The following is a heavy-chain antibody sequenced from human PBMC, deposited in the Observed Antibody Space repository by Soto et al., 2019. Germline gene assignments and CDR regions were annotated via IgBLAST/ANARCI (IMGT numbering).Heavy chain of an antibody. CDR1: GYRLNSYG. J-gene: IGHJ5*02. Sequence: ASVKVSCKASGYRLNSYGISWVRQAPGQGLEWLGWISGYNGDTNYAQNLQGRVTMTTDASTSTAYMELGSLRPDDTAVYYCARGSPFDPRGQGTPVTVSS. V-gene: IGHV1-18*01. CDR2: ISGYNGDT. CDR3: ARGSPFDP.